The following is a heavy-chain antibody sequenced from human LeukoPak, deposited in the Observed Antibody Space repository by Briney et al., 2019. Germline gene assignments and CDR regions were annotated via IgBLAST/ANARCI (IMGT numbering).Heavy chain of an antibody. CDR2: IYYSGST. Sequence: PSETLSLTCTVSGGSISSYYWSWIRQPPGKGLEWIGYIYYSGSTNYNPSLKSRVTISVDTSKNQFSLKLSPVTAADTAVYYCAREAPHDLMGYYYYMDVWGKGTTVTVSS. D-gene: IGHD5-24*01. J-gene: IGHJ6*03. CDR1: GGSISSYY. V-gene: IGHV4-59*01. CDR3: AREAPHDLMGYYYYMDV.